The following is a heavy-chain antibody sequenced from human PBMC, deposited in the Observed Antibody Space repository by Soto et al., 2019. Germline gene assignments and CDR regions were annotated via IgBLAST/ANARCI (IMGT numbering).Heavy chain of an antibody. V-gene: IGHV1-8*01. CDR3: ARAYYDFWSGRLPFESAMDV. Sequence: ASVKVSCKASGYTFTSYDINWVRQATGQGLEWMGWMNPNSGNTGYAQKFQGRVTMTRNTSISTAYMELSSLRSEDTAVYYCARAYYDFWSGRLPFESAMDVWGKGTTVTVSS. CDR1: GYTFTSYD. CDR2: MNPNSGNT. D-gene: IGHD3-3*01. J-gene: IGHJ6*04.